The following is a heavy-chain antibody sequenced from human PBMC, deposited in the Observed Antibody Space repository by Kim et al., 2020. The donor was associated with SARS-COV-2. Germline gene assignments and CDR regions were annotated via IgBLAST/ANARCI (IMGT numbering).Heavy chain of an antibody. CDR3: ARGGRIVFGAFDI. V-gene: IGHV3-30*01. Sequence: YADSVKCRFTISRDNSKNTLYLQMNSLRAEDTAVYYCARGGRIVFGAFDIWGQGTMVTVSS. J-gene: IGHJ3*02. D-gene: IGHD3-10*01.